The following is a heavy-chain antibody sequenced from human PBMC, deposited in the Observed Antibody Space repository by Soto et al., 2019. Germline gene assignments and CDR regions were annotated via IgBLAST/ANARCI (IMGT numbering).Heavy chain of an antibody. D-gene: IGHD3-22*01. CDR1: GGTISRDA. Sequence: SVKVAWKASGGTISRDAISWVSQNHEQGLEWMGGIIPIFGTANYAQKFQGRVTITADKSTSTAYTELSSLSSEDTAVYYCARRDSSGYYYKGSDNWFDPWAQATLLTVYS. CDR2: IIPIFGTA. CDR3: ARRDSSGYYYKGSDNWFDP. V-gene: IGHV1-69*06. J-gene: IGHJ5*02.